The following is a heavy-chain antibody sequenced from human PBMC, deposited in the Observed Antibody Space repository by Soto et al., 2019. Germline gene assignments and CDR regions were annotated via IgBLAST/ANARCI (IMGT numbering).Heavy chain of an antibody. J-gene: IGHJ4*02. D-gene: IGHD1-26*01. CDR2: VSAHNRNT. Sequence: QVQLVQSGPEVKKPGASVKVSCKGSGYTFSNYGVTWVRQAPGQGLERLGWVSAHNRNTDYAQKFEDRATMTIDTPTNTAHLELRGLTPDDTAVYYCARERRWEPLLYWGQGTL. V-gene: IGHV1-18*01. CDR3: ARERRWEPLLY. CDR1: GYTFSNYG.